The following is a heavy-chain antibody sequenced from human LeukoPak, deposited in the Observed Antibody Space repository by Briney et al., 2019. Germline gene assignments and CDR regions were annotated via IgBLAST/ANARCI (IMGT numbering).Heavy chain of an antibody. V-gene: IGHV4-61*03. CDR3: VREASTSYYDSSGYYRQTETFDV. CDR1: GASISSDAYY. D-gene: IGHD3-22*01. Sequence: PSETLSLTCAVSGASISSDAYYWHWIRRSPGKGLEWVGFVYYSGRTKYNPSLKSRVTMSIDTSTNHVSLRLRSVTAADTAMYFCVREASTSYYDSSGYYRQTETFDVWGLGTVVTVSS. J-gene: IGHJ3*01. CDR2: VYYSGRT.